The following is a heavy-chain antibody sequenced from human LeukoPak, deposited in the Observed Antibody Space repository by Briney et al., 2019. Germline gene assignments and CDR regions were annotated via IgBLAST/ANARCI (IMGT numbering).Heavy chain of an antibody. D-gene: IGHD3-3*02. V-gene: IGHV4-59*12. Sequence: PSETLSLTCTVSGGSISSYYWSWIRQPPGKGLEWIGYIYYSGSTNYNPSLKSRVTISVDTSKNQFSLKLSSVTAADTAVYYCARPGIRAFDIWGQGTMVTVSS. CDR2: IYYSGST. CDR3: ARPGIRAFDI. CDR1: GGSISSYY. J-gene: IGHJ3*02.